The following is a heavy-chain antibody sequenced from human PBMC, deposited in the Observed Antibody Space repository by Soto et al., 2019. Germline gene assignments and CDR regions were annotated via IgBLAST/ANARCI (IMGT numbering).Heavy chain of an antibody. CDR2: ISAYNGNT. CDR3: ARDFVPGRMVRGVSAFDI. V-gene: IGHV1-18*04. D-gene: IGHD3-10*01. CDR1: GYTFISYG. Sequence: QVQLVQSGAEVKKPGASVKVSCKASGYTFISYGISWVRQAPGQGLEWMGWISAYNGNTNYAQKVQGRVTMTTDTFTSTAYMELKSLRSDDTAVYYCARDFVPGRMVRGVSAFDIWGQGIMVTVSS. J-gene: IGHJ3*02.